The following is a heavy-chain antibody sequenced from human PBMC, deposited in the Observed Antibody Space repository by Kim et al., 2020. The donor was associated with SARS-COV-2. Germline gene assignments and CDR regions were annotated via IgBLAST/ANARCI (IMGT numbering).Heavy chain of an antibody. J-gene: IGHJ6*02. D-gene: IGHD5-18*01. CDR2: IYHSGST. V-gene: IGHV4-38-2*02. Sequence: SETLSLTCTVSGYSISSGYYWGWIRQPPGKGLEWIGSIYHSGSTYYNPSLKSRVTISVGTSKNQFSLKLSSVTAADTAVYYCARDLSFGYYYYYGMDVWGQGTTVTVSS. CDR1: GYSISSGYY. CDR3: ARDLSFGYYYYYGMDV.